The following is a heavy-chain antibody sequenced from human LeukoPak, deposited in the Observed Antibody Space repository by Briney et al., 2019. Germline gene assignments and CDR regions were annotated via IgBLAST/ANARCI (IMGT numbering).Heavy chain of an antibody. Sequence: PSQTLSLTCAVSGGSISSGGYSWSWIRQPPGKGLEWIGYIYHSGSTYYNPSLKSRVTISVDRSKNQFSLKLSSVTAADTAVYYCARGYYDFWSGYLLPPYFDYWGQGTLVTVSS. V-gene: IGHV4-30-2*01. CDR2: IYHSGST. CDR1: GGSISSGGYS. J-gene: IGHJ4*02. CDR3: ARGYYDFWSGYLLPPYFDY. D-gene: IGHD3-3*01.